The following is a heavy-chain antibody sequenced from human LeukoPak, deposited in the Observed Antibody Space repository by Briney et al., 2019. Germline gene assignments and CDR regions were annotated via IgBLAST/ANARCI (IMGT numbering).Heavy chain of an antibody. CDR2: IYASGST. CDR1: GGSISSSSYY. Sequence: SETLSLTCTVSGGSISSSSYYWGWIRQPPGKGLEWIGRIYASGSTNYNPSLKSRVTMSVDTSKNQFSLRLNSVTAADTAVYYCARLPGGDSSSVVAFDIWGQGTVVTVSS. CDR3: ARLPGGDSSSVVAFDI. D-gene: IGHD2-21*02. V-gene: IGHV4-61*05. J-gene: IGHJ3*02.